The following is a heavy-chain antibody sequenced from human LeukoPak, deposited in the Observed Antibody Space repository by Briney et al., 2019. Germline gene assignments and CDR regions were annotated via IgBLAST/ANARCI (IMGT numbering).Heavy chain of an antibody. D-gene: IGHD3-22*01. V-gene: IGHV1-18*01. CDR2: ISAYNGNT. J-gene: IGHJ4*02. CDR1: GYTFTSYG. CDR3: ARDPIGSSGYYYIRLDY. Sequence: GASVKVSCKASGYTFTSYGISWVRQAPGQGLEWMGWISAYNGNTNYAQKLQGRVTMTTDTSTSTAYMELRSLRSDDTAVYYCARDPIGSSGYYYIRLDYWGQGTLVTVSS.